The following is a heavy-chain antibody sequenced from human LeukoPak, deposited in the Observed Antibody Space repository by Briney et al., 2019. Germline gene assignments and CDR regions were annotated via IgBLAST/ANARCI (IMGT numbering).Heavy chain of an antibody. D-gene: IGHD1-1*01. Sequence: PSETLSLTCTVSGDSMNSYYWSWIRQPPGKGLQWIGYTYYRGNTDYNPSLKSRVTISVDTSKNQFSLNLDSVTSADTAVYYCARGVPTNWRHGDFDIWGQGTLVTVSS. V-gene: IGHV4-59*01. CDR3: ARGVPTNWRHGDFDI. CDR1: GDSMNSYY. CDR2: TYYRGNT. J-gene: IGHJ4*02.